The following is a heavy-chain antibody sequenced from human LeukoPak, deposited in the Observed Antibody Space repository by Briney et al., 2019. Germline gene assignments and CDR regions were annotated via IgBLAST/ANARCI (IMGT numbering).Heavy chain of an antibody. CDR1: GFTFSSYG. V-gene: IGHV3-30*18. J-gene: IGHJ6*02. Sequence: GGSLRLSCAASGFTFSSYGMHWVRQAPGKGLEWVAVISYDGSNKYYADSVKGRFTISRDNSKNTLYLQMNSLRAEDTAVYYCAKDRHYYDSSLDYWGQGTTVTVSS. CDR2: ISYDGSNK. D-gene: IGHD3-22*01. CDR3: AKDRHYYDSSLDY.